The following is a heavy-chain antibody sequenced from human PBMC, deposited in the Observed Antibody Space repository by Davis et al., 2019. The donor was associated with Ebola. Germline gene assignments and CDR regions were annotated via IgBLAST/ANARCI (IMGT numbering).Heavy chain of an antibody. V-gene: IGHV1-18*01. D-gene: IGHD4-23*01. Sequence: ASVKVSCKASGYTFTSYGISWVRQAPGQGLEWMGRIIPILGIANYAQKFQGRVTMTTDTSTSTAYMELRSLRSDDTAVYYCARVGGNLDYWGQGTLVTVSS. J-gene: IGHJ4*02. CDR1: GYTFTSYG. CDR3: ARVGGNLDY. CDR2: IIPILGIA.